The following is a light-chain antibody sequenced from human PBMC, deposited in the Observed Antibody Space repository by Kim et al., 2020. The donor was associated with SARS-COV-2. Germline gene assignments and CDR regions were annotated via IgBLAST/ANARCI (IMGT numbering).Light chain of an antibody. CDR1: QSVSGSK. V-gene: IGKV3-20*01. CDR2: GAS. CDR3: QQYGSSPRT. Sequence: WSRGERATLSCRASQSVSGSKLVWYQQKPGQAPRLLIYGASSRATGIPDRFSGSGSGTDFTLTISRLEPEDVAVYYCQQYGSSPRTFGQGTKLEI. J-gene: IGKJ2*01.